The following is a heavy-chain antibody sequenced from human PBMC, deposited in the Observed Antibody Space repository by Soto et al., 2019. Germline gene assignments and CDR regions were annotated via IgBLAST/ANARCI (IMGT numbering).Heavy chain of an antibody. CDR3: VKDDGGYPSTAPH. CDR1: GITISNYP. D-gene: IGHD3-22*01. J-gene: IGHJ4*02. CDR2: ISGSGDRT. Sequence: DVQLLESGGGSVQAGGSLRLSCAASGITISNYPMSWVRQAPGKGLDWVSGISGSGDRTYYADSAKGRFTISKDISKNSLSLQLDSLGVEVTAVYFCVKDDGGYPSTAPHWGQGTLVTVSS. V-gene: IGHV3-23*01.